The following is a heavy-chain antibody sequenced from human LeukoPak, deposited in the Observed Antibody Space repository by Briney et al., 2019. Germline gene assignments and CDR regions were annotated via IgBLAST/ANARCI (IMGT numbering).Heavy chain of an antibody. J-gene: IGHJ4*02. CDR1: GFTFSSYS. CDR2: ISSSSSYI. CDR3: AKAQYSSGWSLTYYFDY. D-gene: IGHD6-19*01. Sequence: GGSLRLSCAASGFTFSSYSMNWVRQAPGKGLEWVSSISSSSSYIYYADSVKGRFTISRDNAKNSLYLQMNSLRAEDTAVYYCAKAQYSSGWSLTYYFDYWGQGTLVTVSS. V-gene: IGHV3-21*01.